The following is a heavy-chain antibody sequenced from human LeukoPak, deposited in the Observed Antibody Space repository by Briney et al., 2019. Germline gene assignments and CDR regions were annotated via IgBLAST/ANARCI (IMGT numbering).Heavy chain of an antibody. V-gene: IGHV3-30*04. CDR2: ISDDGRNK. CDR3: AYNWNYFPAWFDP. D-gene: IGHD1-7*01. J-gene: IGHJ5*02. Sequence: GGSLRLSCAASGFTFSSYAMHWVRQAPGKGLEWVAVISDDGRNKYYADSVKGRFTISRDNSKNTLYLQMNSLRVEDTAVYYCAYNWNYFPAWFDPWGQGTLVTVSS. CDR1: GFTFSSYA.